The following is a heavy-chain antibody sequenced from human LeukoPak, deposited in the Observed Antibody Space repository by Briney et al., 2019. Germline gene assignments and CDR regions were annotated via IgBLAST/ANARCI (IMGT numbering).Heavy chain of an antibody. V-gene: IGHV3-30*04. CDR3: ARIVGHTRSEF. Sequence: PGGSLRLSCAASGFSLSSYAMHWVRQAPGKGLEWVSFVSFDGRNKNYADSVRGRFTISRDDSKNTLYLQMCSLRNEDTAVYFCARIVGHTRSEFWGQGTLVTVSS. J-gene: IGHJ4*02. D-gene: IGHD1-26*01. CDR2: VSFDGRNK. CDR1: GFSLSSYA.